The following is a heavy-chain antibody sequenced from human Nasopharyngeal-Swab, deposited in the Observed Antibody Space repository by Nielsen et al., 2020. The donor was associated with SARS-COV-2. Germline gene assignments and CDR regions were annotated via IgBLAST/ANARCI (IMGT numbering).Heavy chain of an antibody. J-gene: IGHJ4*02. CDR3: AKVGGGVGY. V-gene: IGHV3-23*01. Sequence: GESLKISCAASGFTFSSYAMSWVRQAPGKELEWVSAISGSGGSTYYADSVKGRFTISRDNSKNTLFLQMNSLRAEDTALYYCAKVGGGVGYWGQGTLVTVSS. CDR2: ISGSGGST. D-gene: IGHD3-16*01. CDR1: GFTFSSYA.